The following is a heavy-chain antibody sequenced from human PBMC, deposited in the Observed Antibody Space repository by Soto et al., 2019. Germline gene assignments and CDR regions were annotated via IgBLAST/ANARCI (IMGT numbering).Heavy chain of an antibody. CDR2: ISYDGSKK. CDR1: GFTFSSYG. V-gene: IGHV3-30*18. Sequence: QVQLVESGGGVVQPGRSLRLSCAASGFTFSSYGMHWVRQAPGKGLEWVAVISYDGSKKYYADSVKGRFTISRDNSKNTLFLQMSSLRAEDTAVYYSAKDRGSGSSNYYYGMDVWGQGTTVTVSS. CDR3: AKDRGSGSSNYYYGMDV. D-gene: IGHD3-10*01. J-gene: IGHJ6*02.